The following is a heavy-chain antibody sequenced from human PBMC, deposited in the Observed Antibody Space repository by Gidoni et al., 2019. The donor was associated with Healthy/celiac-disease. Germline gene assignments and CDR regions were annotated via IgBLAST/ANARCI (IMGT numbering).Heavy chain of an antibody. CDR3: ARGRITMVRGAIDY. D-gene: IGHD3-10*01. V-gene: IGHV3-48*02. CDR2: ISSSSSTI. Sequence: EVQLVDSGGGLVQPGVSLRLPCAASGFTSSSYSMNWGRQAPGKGLEWFSYISSSSSTIFYADSVKGRFTISRDNAKNSLDLQMNSLRDEDTAVYYCARGRITMVRGAIDYWGQGTLVTVSS. J-gene: IGHJ4*02. CDR1: GFTSSSYS.